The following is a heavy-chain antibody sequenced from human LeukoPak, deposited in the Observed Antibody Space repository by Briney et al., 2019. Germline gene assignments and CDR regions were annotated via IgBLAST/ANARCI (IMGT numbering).Heavy chain of an antibody. CDR2: ISWNSGSI. J-gene: IGHJ4*02. CDR3: AKDKGSGSSYYFDY. V-gene: IGHV3-9*01. Sequence: PGGSLRLSCAASGFTFSSYAMHWVRQAPGKGLEWVSGISWNSGSIGYADSVKGRFTISRDNAKNSLYLQMNSLRAEDTALYYCAKDKGSGSSYYFDYWGQGTLVTVSS. D-gene: IGHD3-10*01. CDR1: GFTFSSYA.